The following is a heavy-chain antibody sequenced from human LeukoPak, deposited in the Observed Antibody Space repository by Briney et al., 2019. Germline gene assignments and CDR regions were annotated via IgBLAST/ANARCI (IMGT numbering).Heavy chain of an antibody. CDR1: GGSISSLSNS. V-gene: IGHV4-39*01. CDR2: ICYSANT. J-gene: IGHJ4*02. D-gene: IGHD3-22*01. CDR3: ARHARFDSSAYCDY. Sequence: SETLSLTCTVSGGSISSLSNSWGWIRQAPGQGLEWLGQICYSANTDYNPSLKSRVTISVDTSKNQFSLTLRSVTAADTAVYYCARHARFDSSAYCDYWGQGTLVTVSS.